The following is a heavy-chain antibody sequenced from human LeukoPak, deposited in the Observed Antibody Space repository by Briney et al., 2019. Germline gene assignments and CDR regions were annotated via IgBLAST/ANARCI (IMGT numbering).Heavy chain of an antibody. CDR1: GFTFSTYW. CDR2: INQDGNGK. D-gene: IGHD6-6*01. V-gene: IGHV3-7*03. CDR3: AKDRGSSSPDAFDI. J-gene: IGHJ3*02. Sequence: GGSLRLSCAASGFTFSTYWMSWVRQAPGKGLEWVANINQDGNGKHYLDSVKGHFTVSRDNSKNTLYLQMNSLRDEDTAMYYCAKDRGSSSPDAFDIWGQGTMVTVSS.